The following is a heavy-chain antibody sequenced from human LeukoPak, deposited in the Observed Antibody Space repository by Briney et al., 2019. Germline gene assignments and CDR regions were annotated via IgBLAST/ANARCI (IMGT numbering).Heavy chain of an antibody. CDR1: GYTFTAYG. CDR2: VSAYNGST. V-gene: IGHV1-18*01. Sequence: ASVKVSCKASGYTFTAYGITWVRQAPGQGLEWMGWVSAYNGSTNYAQKVQGRVTMTTDKSTSTSYMELRSLRSDDTAVYYCARAAYGGNPGGSDWGQGTLVTVSS. D-gene: IGHD4-23*01. CDR3: ARAAYGGNPGGSD. J-gene: IGHJ4*02.